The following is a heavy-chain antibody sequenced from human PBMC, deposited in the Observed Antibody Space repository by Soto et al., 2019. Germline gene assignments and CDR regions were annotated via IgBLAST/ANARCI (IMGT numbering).Heavy chain of an antibody. CDR3: ARGVTYNWNPKYYYYYYMDV. CDR2: INHSGST. J-gene: IGHJ6*03. V-gene: IGHV4-34*01. CDR1: GGSFSGYY. D-gene: IGHD1-20*01. Sequence: PSETLSLTCAVYGGSFSGYYWIWIRQPPGKGLEWIGEINHSGSTNYNPSLKSRVTISVDTSKNQFSLKLSSVTAADTAVYYCARGVTYNWNPKYYYYYYMDVWGKGTTVTVSS.